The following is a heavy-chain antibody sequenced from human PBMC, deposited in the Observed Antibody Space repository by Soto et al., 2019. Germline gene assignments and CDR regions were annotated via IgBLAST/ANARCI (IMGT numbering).Heavy chain of an antibody. J-gene: IGHJ6*02. Sequence: QVKLVQSGAEVKKPGSSVKVSCKASGGTFSSYAISWVRQAPGQGLEWMGGIIPIFGTANYAQKFQGRVTITADESTSTAYMELSSLRSEDTAVYYCARGWSRIAARPNYYYYGMDVWGQGTTVTVSS. CDR2: IIPIFGTA. CDR1: GGTFSSYA. D-gene: IGHD6-6*01. CDR3: ARGWSRIAARPNYYYYGMDV. V-gene: IGHV1-69*01.